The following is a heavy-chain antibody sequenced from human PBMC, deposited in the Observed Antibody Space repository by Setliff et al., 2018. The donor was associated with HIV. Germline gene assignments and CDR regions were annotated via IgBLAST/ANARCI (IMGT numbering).Heavy chain of an antibody. J-gene: IGHJ4*02. D-gene: IGHD6-13*01. CDR1: GYTFIGYY. V-gene: IGHV1-2*02. CDR2: INPNSGVT. Sequence: ASVKVSCKASGYTFIGYYMHWVRQAPGQGLEWMGWINPNSGVTNYAQNFQGRVTMTRDTSISTAYMELSRLRSDDTAVYYCARDLSLDIAAAGADYWGQGTRVTVSS. CDR3: ARDLSLDIAAAGADY.